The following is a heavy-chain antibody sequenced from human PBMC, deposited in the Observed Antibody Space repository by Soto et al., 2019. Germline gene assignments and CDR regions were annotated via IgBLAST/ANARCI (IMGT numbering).Heavy chain of an antibody. Sequence: GGSLRLSCAASGFTFSSYAMSWVRQAPGKGLEWVSAISGSGGSTYYADSVKGRFTISRDNSKNTLYLQMNSLRAEDTAVYYCATLYYYYGSRRFVYCGQGTLASVPS. V-gene: IGHV3-23*01. CDR2: ISGSGGST. CDR3: ATLYYYYGSRRFVY. D-gene: IGHD3-10*01. CDR1: GFTFSSYA. J-gene: IGHJ4*02.